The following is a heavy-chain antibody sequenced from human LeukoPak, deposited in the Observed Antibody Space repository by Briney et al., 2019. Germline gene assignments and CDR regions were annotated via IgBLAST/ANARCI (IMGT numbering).Heavy chain of an antibody. V-gene: IGHV3-49*03. CDR2: IRSKAYRGTT. CDR1: GFTFGDYA. Sequence: GGSLRLSCTASGFTFGDYAMSWFRQAPGKGLEWVGLIRSKAYRGTTEYAASVKGRFTISRDDSKSIAYLQMNSLKTEDRAVYYCTRAPYYDSSGYYRDYYYYMDVWGKGTTVTVSS. J-gene: IGHJ6*03. D-gene: IGHD3-22*01. CDR3: TRAPYYDSSGYYRDYYYYMDV.